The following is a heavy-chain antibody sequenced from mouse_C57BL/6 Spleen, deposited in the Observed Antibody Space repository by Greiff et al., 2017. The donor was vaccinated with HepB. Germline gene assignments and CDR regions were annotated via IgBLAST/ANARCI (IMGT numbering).Heavy chain of an antibody. J-gene: IGHJ4*01. D-gene: IGHD1-1*01. CDR1: GFSFNTYA. V-gene: IGHV10-1*01. Sequence: EVQRVESGGGLVQPKGSLKLSCAASGFSFNTYAMNWVRQAPGKGLEWVARIRSKSNNYATYYADSVKDRFTISRDDSESMLYLQMNNLKTEDTAMYYCVRPLYYGSSPSYAMDYWGQGTSVTVSS. CDR3: VRPLYYGSSPSYAMDY. CDR2: IRSKSNNYAT.